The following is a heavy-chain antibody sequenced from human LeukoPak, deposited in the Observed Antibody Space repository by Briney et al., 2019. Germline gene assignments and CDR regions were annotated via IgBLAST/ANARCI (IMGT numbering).Heavy chain of an antibody. J-gene: IGHJ4*02. V-gene: IGHV3-7*05. CDR3: ARLINWGSSDY. Sequence: GGSLRLSCAASGFTFSGYWMSWVRQAPGKGLEGVANIKVDGREKYYVDSVKGRFTISRDNAKNSLYLQMNSLRAEDTAVYYCARLINWGSSDYWGQGTLVTVSS. D-gene: IGHD7-27*01. CDR1: GFTFSGYW. CDR2: IKVDGREK.